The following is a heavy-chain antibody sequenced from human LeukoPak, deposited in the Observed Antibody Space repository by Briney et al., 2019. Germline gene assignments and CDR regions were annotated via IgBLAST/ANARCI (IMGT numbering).Heavy chain of an antibody. CDR2: IWYDGSNK. V-gene: IGHV3-33*01. D-gene: IGHD1-26*01. J-gene: IGHJ4*02. Sequence: GRSPRLSCAASGFTFSSYGMHWVRQAPGKGLEWVAVIWYDGSNKYYADSVKGRFTISRDNSKNTLYLQMNSLRAEDTAVYYCARDSSTRELLEPAPDYWGQGTLVTVSS. CDR1: GFTFSSYG. CDR3: ARDSSTRELLEPAPDY.